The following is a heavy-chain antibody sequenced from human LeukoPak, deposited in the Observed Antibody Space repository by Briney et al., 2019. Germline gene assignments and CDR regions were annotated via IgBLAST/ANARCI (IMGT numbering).Heavy chain of an antibody. CDR2: INPNSGGT. D-gene: IGHD3-22*01. CDR3: AREGYDSSGCCSRWFDP. CDR1: GYTFTGYY. Sequence: ASVKVSCKASGYTFTGYYMHWVRQAPGQGLEWMGWINPNSGGTNYAQKFQGGVTMTRDTSISTAYMELSRLRSDDTAVYYCAREGYDSSGCCSRWFDPWGQGTLVTVSS. J-gene: IGHJ5*02. V-gene: IGHV1-2*02.